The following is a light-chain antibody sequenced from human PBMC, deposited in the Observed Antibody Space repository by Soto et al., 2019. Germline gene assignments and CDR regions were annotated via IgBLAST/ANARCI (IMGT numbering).Light chain of an antibody. CDR1: SSNIGNSY. CDR3: GTWDSSLTNGRAV. J-gene: IGLJ3*02. CDR2: DDN. Sequence: QPVLTQPPSVSAAPGQTVTVSCSGNSSNIGNSYVSWYQQFPGTAPRLLIYDDNKRPSGIRDRFSGSKSGTSATLAITGLQTGDEAVYYCGTWDSSLTNGRAVFGGGTNSPS. V-gene: IGLV1-51*01.